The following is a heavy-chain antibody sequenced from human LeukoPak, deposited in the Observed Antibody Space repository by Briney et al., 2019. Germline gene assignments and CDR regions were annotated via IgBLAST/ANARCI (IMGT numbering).Heavy chain of an antibody. J-gene: IGHJ4*02. CDR1: GFTFSSYA. CDR2: ISGSGGST. Sequence: GGYLRLSCAASGFTFSSYAMSWVRRAPGKGLEWVSAISGSGGSTYYADSVKGRFTISRDNSKNTLYLQMNSLRAEDTAVYHCAKVSGGSGSYWGQGTLVTVSS. V-gene: IGHV3-23*01. D-gene: IGHD3-10*01. CDR3: AKVSGGSGSY.